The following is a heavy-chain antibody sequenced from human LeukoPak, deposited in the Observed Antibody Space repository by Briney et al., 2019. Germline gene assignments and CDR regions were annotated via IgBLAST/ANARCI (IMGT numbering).Heavy chain of an antibody. Sequence: GASVKISCKASGYTFTGYFMHWVRQAPGQGLEWMGWINPNPGGTYYAQKFQGRVTMNRDTSINTAYMELRRLRSDDTAVYYCARDLRGGSTSLDYWGQGTLVTVSS. V-gene: IGHV1-2*02. CDR3: ARDLRGGSTSLDY. CDR1: GYTFTGYF. CDR2: INPNPGGT. J-gene: IGHJ4*02. D-gene: IGHD2-2*01.